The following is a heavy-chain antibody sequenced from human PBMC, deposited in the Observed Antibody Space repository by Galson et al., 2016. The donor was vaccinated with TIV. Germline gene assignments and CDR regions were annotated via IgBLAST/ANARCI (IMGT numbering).Heavy chain of an antibody. Sequence: SVKVSCKASGYNFIFYTMHWVRQAPGQSLEWMGWLNPGSGNTKYSQRLQGRVTISRDTSATTAYMELSSLRSEDTAVYYCARNLQGSSKGFDYWGQGTLVTVSS. D-gene: IGHD3-10*01. J-gene: IGHJ4*02. CDR1: GYNFIFYT. CDR3: ARNLQGSSKGFDY. V-gene: IGHV1-3*01. CDR2: LNPGSGNT.